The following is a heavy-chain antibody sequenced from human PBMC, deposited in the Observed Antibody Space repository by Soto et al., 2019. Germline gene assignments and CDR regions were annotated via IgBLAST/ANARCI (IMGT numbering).Heavy chain of an antibody. V-gene: IGHV4-34*01. D-gene: IGHD2-8*02. CDR1: GGSLSNSH. CDR2: INDSGST. CDR3: SRSLVA. J-gene: IGHJ5*02. Sequence: QVQLQQWGAGLLKPSETLSLTCAVYGGSLSNSHWSWIRQPPGKGLEWIGEINDSGSTNYNPTLKSLVTISIDASKNKFSLKLNSLTAAHSAVYYGSRSLVALGQGTLVTVSS.